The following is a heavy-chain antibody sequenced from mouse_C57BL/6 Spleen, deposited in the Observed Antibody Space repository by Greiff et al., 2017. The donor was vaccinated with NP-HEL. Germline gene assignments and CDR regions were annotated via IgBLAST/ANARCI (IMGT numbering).Heavy chain of an antibody. Sequence: EVQLQESGPGLVKPSQSLSLTCSVTGYSITSGYYWNWIRQFPGNKLEWMGYISYDGSNNYNPSLKNRISITRDTSKNQFFLKLNSVTTEDTATYYCARDRGYDYDDAMDYWGQGTSVTVSS. V-gene: IGHV3-6*01. CDR1: GYSITSGYY. CDR3: ARDRGYDYDDAMDY. D-gene: IGHD2-4*01. J-gene: IGHJ4*01. CDR2: ISYDGSN.